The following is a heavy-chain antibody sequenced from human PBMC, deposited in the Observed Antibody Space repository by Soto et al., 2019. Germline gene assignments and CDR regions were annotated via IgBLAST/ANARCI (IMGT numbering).Heavy chain of an antibody. Sequence: QVQLQESGPGLVKPSQTLSLTCTVSGGSNSSGAYYWSWIRQHPGKGLEWIGHIFYSGSTYYNPSLKSRATISIDASKNQFSLKLSSVTAADTAVYYCARDRAYYYDSSAFSVFDHWGQGTLVTVSS. J-gene: IGHJ4*02. CDR2: IFYSGST. V-gene: IGHV4-31*03. D-gene: IGHD3-22*01. CDR1: GGSNSSGAYY. CDR3: ARDRAYYYDSSAFSVFDH.